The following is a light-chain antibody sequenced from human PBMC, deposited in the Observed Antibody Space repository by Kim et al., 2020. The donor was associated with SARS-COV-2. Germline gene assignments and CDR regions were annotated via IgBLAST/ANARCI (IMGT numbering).Light chain of an antibody. CDR1: SSNIGSNT. Sequence: GQRVTLSCSGSSSNIGSNTVNWYQQRPGTAPKLLIYSSNQRPSGVPDRFSGSKSGTSASLAISGLQSEDEADYYCAAWDDSLNGLVFGTGTKVTVL. CDR2: SSN. CDR3: AAWDDSLNGLV. V-gene: IGLV1-44*01. J-gene: IGLJ1*01.